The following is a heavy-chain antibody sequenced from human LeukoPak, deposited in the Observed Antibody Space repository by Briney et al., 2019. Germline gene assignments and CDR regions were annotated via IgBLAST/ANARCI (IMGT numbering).Heavy chain of an antibody. V-gene: IGHV4-34*01. CDR3: ARESSGWYFDY. D-gene: IGHD6-19*01. J-gene: IGHJ4*02. Sequence: SETLSLTCGVYGGSFSGYYWSWIRQPPGKGLEWIGEINHSGSTNYNPSLKSRVTMSVDTSNHQFSLKLNSVTAADTAVYYCARESSGWYFDYWGQGTLVTVSS. CDR1: GGSFSGYY. CDR2: INHSGST.